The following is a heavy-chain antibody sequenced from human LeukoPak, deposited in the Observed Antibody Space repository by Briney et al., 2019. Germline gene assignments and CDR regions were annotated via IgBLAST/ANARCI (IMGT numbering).Heavy chain of an antibody. CDR2: ISGSGGST. J-gene: IGHJ4*02. CDR1: GFTFISYA. D-gene: IGHD2-15*01. Sequence: GGSLRVSCAASGFTFISYAMSWVRQAPGKGLEWVSAISGSGGSTYYADSVKGRFTISRDNSKNTLYLQMNSLRAEDTAVYYCAKNRIDYTIDYWGQGTLVTVSS. V-gene: IGHV3-23*01. CDR3: AKNRIDYTIDY.